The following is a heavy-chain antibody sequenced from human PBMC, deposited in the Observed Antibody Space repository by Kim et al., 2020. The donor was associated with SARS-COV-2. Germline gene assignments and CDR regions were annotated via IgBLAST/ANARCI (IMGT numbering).Heavy chain of an antibody. CDR3: TRGSFQQGFDP. CDR2: IKSDGSDP. D-gene: IGHD2-15*01. Sequence: GGSLRLSCEASGFTFSDFWMKCGRQGPRKVLMWVSLIKSDGSDPHYADSVKGRFTISRDNAKNTLHLQMNSLGVEDTAIYYCTRGSFQQGFDPWGQGTLVTVSS. J-gene: IGHJ5*02. V-gene: IGHV3-74*01. CDR1: GFTFSDFW.